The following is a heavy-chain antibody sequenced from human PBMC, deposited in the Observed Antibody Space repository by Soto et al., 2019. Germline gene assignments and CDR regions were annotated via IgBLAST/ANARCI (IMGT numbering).Heavy chain of an antibody. CDR3: ARGENIVVVTAYSNWSDP. V-gene: IGHV1-18*01. CDR1: GYTFTSYG. Sequence: ASVKVSCKASGYTFTSYGISWVRQAPGQGLEWMGWISAYNGNTNYAQKLQGRVTMTTDTSTSTAYMELRSLRSDDTAVYYCARGENIVVVTAYSNWSDPWGQGTVVTVSS. D-gene: IGHD2-21*02. CDR2: ISAYNGNT. J-gene: IGHJ5*02.